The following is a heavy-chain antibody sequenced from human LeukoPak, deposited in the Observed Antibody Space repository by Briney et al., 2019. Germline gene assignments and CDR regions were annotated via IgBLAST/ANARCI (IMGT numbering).Heavy chain of an antibody. D-gene: IGHD3-16*02. J-gene: IGHJ3*02. Sequence: PGGSLRLSSAAPVFTFWDAAMTCVREARGEGVVWGSLISSSGNNAYYADSVKGRFTISRDNPKNTLSLQTDNQRVEGTAIYYCAKDIRLSIWGLGTMVTVSS. CDR1: VFTFWDAA. CDR3: AKDIRLSI. CDR2: ISSSGNNA. V-gene: IGHV3-23*01.